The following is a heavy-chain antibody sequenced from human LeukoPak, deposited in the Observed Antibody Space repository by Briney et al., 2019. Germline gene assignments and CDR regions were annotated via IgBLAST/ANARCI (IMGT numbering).Heavy chain of an antibody. CDR3: AKDGAKQLWSPLDY. CDR2: IPYDGSNK. V-gene: IGHV3-30*18. D-gene: IGHD6-6*01. J-gene: IGHJ4*02. CDR1: GFTFSSYG. Sequence: PGGSLRLSCAASGFTFSSYGMHWVRQAPGKGLEWVAVIPYDGSNKYYADSVKGRFTISRDNSKNTLYLQMNSLRAEDTAVYYCAKDGAKQLWSPLDYWGQGTLVTVSS.